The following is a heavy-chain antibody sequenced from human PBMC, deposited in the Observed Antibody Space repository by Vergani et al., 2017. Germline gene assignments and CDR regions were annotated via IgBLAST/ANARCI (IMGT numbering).Heavy chain of an antibody. CDR1: GDSFRSNKW. Sequence: QVQLQESGPGLVKPPGTLSLTCAVSGDSFRSNKWWTWVRQSPGKTLEWLGEISHSGSTNYNPSLKGRVTLSLDTPKNQFSLSLSSVTAADTAVYYCARGAKSYCSGGSCFSVWGAFDIWGRGTTVTVSS. V-gene: IGHV4-4*03. CDR2: ISHSGST. D-gene: IGHD2-15*01. CDR3: ARGAKSYCSGGSCFSVWGAFDI. J-gene: IGHJ3*02.